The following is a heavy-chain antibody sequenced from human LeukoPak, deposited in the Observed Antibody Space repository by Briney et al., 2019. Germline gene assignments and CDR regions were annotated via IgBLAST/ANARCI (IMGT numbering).Heavy chain of an antibody. CDR2: IHHSGSA. V-gene: IGHV4-59*01. CDR1: VVSISNYY. D-gene: IGHD6-19*01. Sequence: SETLSLTCTVSVVSISNYYWSWIRQPPGKGLEWIGDIHHSGSANYNASLKSRVTISVDTSKNQFSLKLSSVTAADTAVYYCAAAYSSGWYHAFDIWGQGTMVTVSS. J-gene: IGHJ3*02. CDR3: AAAYSSGWYHAFDI.